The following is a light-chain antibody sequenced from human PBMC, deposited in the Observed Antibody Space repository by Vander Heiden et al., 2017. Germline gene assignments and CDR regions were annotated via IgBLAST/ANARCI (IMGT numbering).Light chain of an antibody. J-gene: IGKJ2*01. V-gene: IGKV1-27*01. CDR2: AGS. Sequence: DIQLTQAPASLSASVGDRVTITCRASQVISKYLAWYQQKPGKVPKLLIYAGSTLQSGVPSRCSGRGSGTDFNCTISSLQPEDVATYYCQKYDRDPYTCGQGNKLEIK. CDR3: QKYDRDPYT. CDR1: QVISKY.